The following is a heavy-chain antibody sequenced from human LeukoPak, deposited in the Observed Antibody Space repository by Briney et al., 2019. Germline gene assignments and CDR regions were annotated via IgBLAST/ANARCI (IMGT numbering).Heavy chain of an antibody. J-gene: IGHJ4*02. V-gene: IGHV4-34*01. CDR3: ARGRDRSKAGDH. D-gene: IGHD5-24*01. CDR1: GGSCSDYY. Sequence: PSETLSLTCAVYGGSCSDYYCSWIRQPPGKGLEWIGEIHPYGTFYYNSSLKSRLTISIDTSKSQFSLRLTSVTAADTAFYYCARGRDRSKAGDHWGQGTLVPVSS. CDR2: IHPYGTF.